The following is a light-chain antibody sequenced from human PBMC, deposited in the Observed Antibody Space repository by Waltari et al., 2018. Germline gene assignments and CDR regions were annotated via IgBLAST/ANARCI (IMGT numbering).Light chain of an antibody. CDR2: DQN. V-gene: IGLV3-19*01. Sequence: SSELTQDPAVSVAMGQTVTNTCQGNSLRSYYASWYQQRHGQAPILVIYDQNTRPSGVPDRFSGSRSDNTASLTITGAQAEDEASYYCHSRDGSGSGGSFGGGTKLTVL. CDR1: SLRSYY. J-gene: IGLJ2*01. CDR3: HSRDGSGSGGS.